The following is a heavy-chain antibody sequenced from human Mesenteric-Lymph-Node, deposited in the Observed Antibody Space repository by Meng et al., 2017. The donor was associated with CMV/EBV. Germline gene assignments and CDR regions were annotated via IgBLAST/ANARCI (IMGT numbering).Heavy chain of an antibody. V-gene: IGHV1-69*04. D-gene: IGHD3-22*01. CDR3: ARGRDSSGFHFDY. J-gene: IGHJ4*02. Sequence: KASGETFDRHAISWVRQAPGQGPEWMGRIIPVIGTGNYAQKFQGRVTITADKSTNTVYMHLASLRSEDTAVYYCARGRDSSGFHFDYWGQGALVTVSS. CDR1: GETFDRHA. CDR2: IIPVIGTG.